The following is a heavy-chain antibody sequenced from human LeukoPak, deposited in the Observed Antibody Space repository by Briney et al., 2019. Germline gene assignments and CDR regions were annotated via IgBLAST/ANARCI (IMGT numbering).Heavy chain of an antibody. V-gene: IGHV3-23*01. CDR2: ITSGVGIT. CDR1: GFTFSNYG. J-gene: IGHJ4*02. Sequence: PGGSLRLSCAASGFTFSNYGMNWVRQAPGKGLEWVCIITSGVGITYYADSVKGRFTISRDNSKNTLYLQMSSLRAEDTAVYYCARDQGFGSSSFDYSGQGTLVTVSS. CDR3: ARDQGFGSSSFDY. D-gene: IGHD2-2*01.